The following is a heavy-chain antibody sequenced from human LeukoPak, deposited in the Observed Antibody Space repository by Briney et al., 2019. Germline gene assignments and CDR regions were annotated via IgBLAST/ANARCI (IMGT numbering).Heavy chain of an antibody. CDR3: ARAADYDFWSGPEGGYYYYYMDV. CDR1: GGSISSSSYY. D-gene: IGHD3-3*01. J-gene: IGHJ6*03. CDR2: IYYSGST. Sequence: PSETLSLTCTVSGGSISSSSYYWGWIRQPPGKGLEWIGSIYYSGSTYYNPSLKSRVTISVDTSKNQFSLKLSSVTAADTAVYYCARAADYDFWSGPEGGYYYYYMDVWGKGTTVTVSS. V-gene: IGHV4-39*07.